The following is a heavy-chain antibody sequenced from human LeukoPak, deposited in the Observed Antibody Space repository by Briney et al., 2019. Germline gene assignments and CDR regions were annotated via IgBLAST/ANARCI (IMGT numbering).Heavy chain of an antibody. CDR3: ATIGNGWGAFDI. CDR2: IYYSGST. D-gene: IGHD1-26*01. CDR1: GGSISSYY. Sequence: PSETLSLTCTVSGGSISSYYWSWIRQPPGKGLEWLGYIYYSGSTNYNPSLKSRVTISVDTSKNQFSLKLSSVTAADTAVYYCATIGNGWGAFDIWGQGTMVTVSS. V-gene: IGHV4-59*08. J-gene: IGHJ3*02.